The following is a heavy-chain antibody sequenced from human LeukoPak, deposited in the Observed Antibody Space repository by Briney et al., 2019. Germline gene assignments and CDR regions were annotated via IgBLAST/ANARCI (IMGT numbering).Heavy chain of an antibody. CDR3: ARVWDLRERPFDY. D-gene: IGHD3-16*01. CDR1: GYTFTSYG. Sequence: ASVKVSCKASGYTFTSYGISWVRQAPGQGLEWMGWINPNSGDTNYAQKFQGRVSMTRDTSTRTAYLEVSSLRSDDTAVYYCARVWDLRERPFDYWGQGTLVTVSS. CDR2: INPNSGDT. J-gene: IGHJ4*02. V-gene: IGHV1-2*02.